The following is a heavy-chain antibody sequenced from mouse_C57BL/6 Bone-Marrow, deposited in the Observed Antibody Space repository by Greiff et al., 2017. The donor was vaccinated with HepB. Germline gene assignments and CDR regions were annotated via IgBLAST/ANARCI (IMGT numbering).Heavy chain of an antibody. Sequence: EVMLVESGGGLVQPGGSLSLSCAASGFNFTDYYMSWVRQPPGKALEWLGFIRNKANGYTTEYSASVKGRFTISRDNSQSILYLQMNALRAEDSATYYCARCANYYGSSGFDYWGQGTTLTVSS. J-gene: IGHJ2*01. V-gene: IGHV7-3*01. D-gene: IGHD1-1*01. CDR2: IRNKANGYTT. CDR3: ARCANYYGSSGFDY. CDR1: GFNFTDYY.